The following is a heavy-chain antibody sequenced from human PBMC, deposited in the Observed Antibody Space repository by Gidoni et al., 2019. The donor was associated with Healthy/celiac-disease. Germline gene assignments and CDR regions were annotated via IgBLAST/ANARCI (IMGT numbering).Heavy chain of an antibody. CDR2: ISYDGSNK. V-gene: IGHV3-30*18. J-gene: IGHJ5*02. D-gene: IGHD1-26*01. CDR3: AQGRGQDGIDP. Sequence: QVQLVESGGGVVQPGRSLRLSCAASGFTFSSYGMHWVRQAPGKGLEWVAVISYDGSNKYYADSVKGRFTISRDNSKNTLYLQMNSLRAEDTAVYYCAQGRGQDGIDPWGQGTLVTVSS. CDR1: GFTFSSYG.